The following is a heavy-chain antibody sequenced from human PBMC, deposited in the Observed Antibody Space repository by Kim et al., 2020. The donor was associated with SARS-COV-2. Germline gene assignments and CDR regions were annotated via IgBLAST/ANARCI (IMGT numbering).Heavy chain of an antibody. Sequence: IYYADSVKGRFTISRDNAKNSLYLQMNSLRAEDTAVYYCASYGTLYYFDYWGQGTLVTVSS. J-gene: IGHJ4*02. CDR2: I. D-gene: IGHD4-17*01. CDR3: ASYGTLYYFDY. V-gene: IGHV3-21*01.